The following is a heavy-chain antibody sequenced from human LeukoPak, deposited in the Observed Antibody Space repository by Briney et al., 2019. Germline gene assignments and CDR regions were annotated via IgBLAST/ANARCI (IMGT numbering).Heavy chain of an antibody. CDR2: IYYSGST. Sequence: PSETLSLTCTLSGGSISSSGFYWGWIRQPPGRGLEWIGSIYYSGSTYHNPPLKSLVSISVDTSKNQFSLRLSSVSAADAAAYYCARQSGDYTYYSDYWGQGTLVTVSS. CDR3: ARQSGDYTYYSDY. V-gene: IGHV4-39*01. CDR1: GGSISSSGFY. J-gene: IGHJ4*02. D-gene: IGHD4-17*01.